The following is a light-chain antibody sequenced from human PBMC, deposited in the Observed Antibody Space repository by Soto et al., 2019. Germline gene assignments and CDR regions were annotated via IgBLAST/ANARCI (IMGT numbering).Light chain of an antibody. CDR3: QSYYSSLSGHVV. CDR2: GNS. CDR1: SSNIGAGYD. V-gene: IGLV1-40*01. Sequence: QSVLTQPPSVSGAPGQRVTISCTGSSSNIGAGYDVHWYQQLPGTAPKLLIYGNSNRPSGVPDRFSGSKSGTSASLSITGLQAEDEADYYCQSYYSSLSGHVVFGGGTKVTVL. J-gene: IGLJ2*01.